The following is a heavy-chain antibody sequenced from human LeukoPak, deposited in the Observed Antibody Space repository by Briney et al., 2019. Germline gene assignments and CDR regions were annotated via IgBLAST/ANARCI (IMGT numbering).Heavy chain of an antibody. D-gene: IGHD6-13*01. CDR2: IYYSGST. Sequence: SETLSLTCTVSCGSVSSGSYYWSWIRQPPGKGLEWIGYIYYSGSTNYNPSLKSRVTISVDTSKNQFSLKLSSVTAADTAVYYCAGHAAGPFDYWGQGTLVTVSS. CDR1: CGSVSSGSYY. CDR3: AGHAAGPFDY. V-gene: IGHV4-61*01. J-gene: IGHJ4*02.